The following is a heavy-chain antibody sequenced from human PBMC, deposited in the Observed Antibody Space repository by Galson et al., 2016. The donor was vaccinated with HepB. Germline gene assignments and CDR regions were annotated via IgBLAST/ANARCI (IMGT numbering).Heavy chain of an antibody. Sequence: SLRLSCAASGFTFSSYAMSWVRQAPGKGLEWVSVISGSGGSTYYADSVKGRFTISRDNSKNTLYLQMNSLRAEDTAVYYCASQRGSGAGNKVLRFLEGFENYYKDVWGKGTTVSVSS. J-gene: IGHJ6*03. D-gene: IGHD3-3*01. CDR2: ISGSGGST. V-gene: IGHV3-23*01. CDR1: GFTFSSYA. CDR3: ASQRGSGAGNKVLRFLEGFENYYKDV.